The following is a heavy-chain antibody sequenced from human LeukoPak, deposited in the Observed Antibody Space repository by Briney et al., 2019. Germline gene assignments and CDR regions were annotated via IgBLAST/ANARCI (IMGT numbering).Heavy chain of an antibody. Sequence: PSETLSLTCTVSGVSISSGDYYWSWIRQPPGKGLEWIGYIYYSGSTYYNPSLKSRVTISVDTSKNQFSLKLSSVTAAATAVYYCARGWGYCSSTSCRESAGFDPWGQGTLVTVSS. D-gene: IGHD2-2*01. CDR3: ARGWGYCSSTSCRESAGFDP. V-gene: IGHV4-30-4*08. CDR2: IYYSGST. J-gene: IGHJ5*02. CDR1: GVSISSGDYY.